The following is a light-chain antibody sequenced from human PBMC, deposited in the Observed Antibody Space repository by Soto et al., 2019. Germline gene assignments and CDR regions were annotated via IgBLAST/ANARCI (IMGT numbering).Light chain of an antibody. CDR1: QNVFSNSNNKNY. CDR3: QQYFDTPT. J-gene: IGKJ4*01. CDR2: WAS. V-gene: IGKV4-1*01. Sequence: DTVMTQSPDSLAVSLGERATINCKSSQNVFSNSNNKNYLAWFQQKPGQPPKLLIYWASTRESGVPDRFSGSGSGTEFTLTISSLQAEDVAVYYCQQYFDTPTFGGGTKVDIK.